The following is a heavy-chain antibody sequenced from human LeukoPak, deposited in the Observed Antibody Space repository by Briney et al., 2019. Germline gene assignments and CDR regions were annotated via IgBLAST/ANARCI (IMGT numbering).Heavy chain of an antibody. Sequence: GGSLRLSCAASGSTFSSYWMSWVRQAPGKGLEWVANIKQDGSEKYYVDSVKGRFTISRDNAKNSLYLQMNSLRAEDTAVYYCARVNGDILTGYYEPHYFDYWGQGTLVTVSS. V-gene: IGHV3-7*01. J-gene: IGHJ4*02. D-gene: IGHD3-9*01. CDR1: GSTFSSYW. CDR3: ARVNGDILTGYYEPHYFDY. CDR2: IKQDGSEK.